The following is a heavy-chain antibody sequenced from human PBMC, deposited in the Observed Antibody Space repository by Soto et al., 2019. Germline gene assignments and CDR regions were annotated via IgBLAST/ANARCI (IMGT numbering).Heavy chain of an antibody. CDR3: TRAGRDYVQDY. J-gene: IGHJ4*02. CDR2: IWFDGSNE. V-gene: IGHV3-33*01. Sequence: QVHLVESGGGVVQPGRSLRLSCVASGFTFSNYGFHWVRQAPGKGPEWVASIWFDGSNENYVDSVKGRFTISKDNSKNILYLQMNSLRVDDMAVYYCTRAGRDYVQDYWGQGTLVIVSS. D-gene: IGHD4-17*01. CDR1: GFTFSNYG.